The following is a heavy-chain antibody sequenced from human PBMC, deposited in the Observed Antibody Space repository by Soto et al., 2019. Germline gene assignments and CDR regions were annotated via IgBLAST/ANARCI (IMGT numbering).Heavy chain of an antibody. Sequence: EVQLVESGGGLVKPGGSLRLSCAASGFTFSSYTMNWVRQAPGKGLEWVSSISSSSTYIYYADAVMGRFTISRDNAKNSLDLQMNSLRAEDTAVYYCARGLGGDCSGGGCSRSWYFDLWGRGTLVTVSS. V-gene: IGHV3-21*01. CDR2: ISSSSTYI. J-gene: IGHJ2*01. D-gene: IGHD2-15*01. CDR3: ARGLGGDCSGGGCSRSWYFDL. CDR1: GFTFSSYT.